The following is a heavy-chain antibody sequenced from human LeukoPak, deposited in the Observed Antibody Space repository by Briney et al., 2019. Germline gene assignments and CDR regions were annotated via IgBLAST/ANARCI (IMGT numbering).Heavy chain of an antibody. CDR2: IYYSGST. Sequence: SETLSLTCTVSGGSISSSSYYWGWIRQPPGKGLEWIGSIYYSGSTYYNPSLKSRVTISVDTSKNQFSLKLSSVTAADTAVYYCARPVVPAAMSDGWFDPWGQGTLVTVFS. CDR3: ARPVVPAAMSDGWFDP. V-gene: IGHV4-39*01. J-gene: IGHJ5*02. CDR1: GGSISSSSYY. D-gene: IGHD2-2*01.